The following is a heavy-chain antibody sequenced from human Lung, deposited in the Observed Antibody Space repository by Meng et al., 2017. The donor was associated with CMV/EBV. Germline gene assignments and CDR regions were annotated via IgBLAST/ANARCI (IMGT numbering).Heavy chain of an antibody. CDR2: IYHSGIT. J-gene: IGHJ4*02. V-gene: IGHV4-4*02. Sequence: SGGSISSRNWWSWVRQTPGKGLEWIGEIYHSGITNYSPSLKSRVTISIDKSKNQFSLKLTSVTAADTAVYYCARGLYYGSGSYNSYWGQGTLVTVSS. D-gene: IGHD3-10*01. CDR1: GGSISSRNW. CDR3: ARGLYYGSGSYNSY.